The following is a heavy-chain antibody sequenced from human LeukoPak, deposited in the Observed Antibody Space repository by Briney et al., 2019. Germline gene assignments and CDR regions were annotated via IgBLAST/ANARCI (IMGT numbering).Heavy chain of an antibody. CDR1: GFTFSTYG. V-gene: IGHV3-30*03. D-gene: IGHD5-18*01. J-gene: IGHJ4*02. CDR2: ISYDGSNK. CDR3: ARGSGYSYAFTGRERTKSRLGY. Sequence: GGSLRLSCAASGFTFSTYGMHWVRQTPGKGLEWVAVISYDGSNKYYTDSVKGRFTISRDNSKNTLYLQMNSLRAEDTAVYYCARGSGYSYAFTGRERTKSRLGYWGPGTLVTVSS.